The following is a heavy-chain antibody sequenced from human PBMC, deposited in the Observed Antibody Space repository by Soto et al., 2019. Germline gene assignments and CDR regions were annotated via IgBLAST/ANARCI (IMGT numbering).Heavy chain of an antibody. J-gene: IGHJ4*02. Sequence: SETLSVTCAVYCGSFSGYYWTWIRQPPGTGLEWIGEINHSGSTNYNPSLKSRVTISVDTSKNQFSLKLSSVTAADTAVYYCARKGVAVAGTDFDYWGQGTQVTVSS. CDR2: INHSGST. CDR3: ARKGVAVAGTDFDY. D-gene: IGHD6-19*01. CDR1: CGSFSGYY. V-gene: IGHV4-34*01.